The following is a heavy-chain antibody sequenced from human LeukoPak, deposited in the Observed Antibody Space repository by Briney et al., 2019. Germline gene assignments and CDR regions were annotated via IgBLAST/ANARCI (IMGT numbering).Heavy chain of an antibody. Sequence: GGSLRLSCAASGFIFSGAWMSWVRQAPGKGLEWVANIKEDGSEKHYVDSVNGRFTISRDNAKNSLYLQMNSLRAEDTALYYCAKGRYSSGWYFDYWGQGTLVTVSS. CDR1: GFIFSGAW. V-gene: IGHV3-7*03. CDR2: IKEDGSEK. CDR3: AKGRYSSGWYFDY. J-gene: IGHJ4*02. D-gene: IGHD6-19*01.